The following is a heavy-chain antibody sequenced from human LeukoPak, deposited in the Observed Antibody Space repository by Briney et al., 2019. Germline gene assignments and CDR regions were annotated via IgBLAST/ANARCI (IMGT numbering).Heavy chain of an antibody. J-gene: IGHJ4*02. V-gene: IGHV3-30-3*01. CDR1: GFTFRNYV. Sequence: GGSLRLSCAAPGFTFRNYVIHWVRQAPGKGLEWVAVTSSDLNVKLYADSVKGRFTISRDNSRSTLYLQMNSLRPEDTAIYYCAREGYYGSGSPPSLYFDYWGQGALVTVSS. CDR3: AREGYYGSGSPPSLYFDY. D-gene: IGHD3-10*01. CDR2: TSSDLNVK.